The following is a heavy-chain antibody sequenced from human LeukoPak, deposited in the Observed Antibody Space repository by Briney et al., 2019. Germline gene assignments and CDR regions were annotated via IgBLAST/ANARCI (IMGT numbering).Heavy chain of an antibody. V-gene: IGHV4-38-2*02. CDR1: GYSISSGYY. Sequence: SETLSLTFTVSGYSISSGYYWGWIRQPPGKGLEWIGSIDHSGSTYYNPSLKSRVTVSVDTSKNQFSLKLSSVTAADTAVYYCARVGAAARKGLDYWGQGTLVTVSS. J-gene: IGHJ4*02. CDR3: ARVGAAARKGLDY. D-gene: IGHD6-13*01. CDR2: IDHSGST.